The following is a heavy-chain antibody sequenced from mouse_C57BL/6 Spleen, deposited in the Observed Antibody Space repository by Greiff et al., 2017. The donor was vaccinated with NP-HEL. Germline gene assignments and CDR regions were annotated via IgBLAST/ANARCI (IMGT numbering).Heavy chain of an antibody. Sequence: VQLQQSGAELAKPGASVKLSCKASGYTFTSYWMHWVKQRPGQGLEWIGYINPSSGYTSYNQKFKDKATLTADKSSSTAYMQLRSLTYEDSAVYYCAGNPYGSSYGYAVDYWGQGTSVTVSS. J-gene: IGHJ4*01. D-gene: IGHD1-1*01. CDR1: GYTFTSYW. V-gene: IGHV1-7*01. CDR2: INPSSGYT. CDR3: AGNPYGSSYGYAVDY.